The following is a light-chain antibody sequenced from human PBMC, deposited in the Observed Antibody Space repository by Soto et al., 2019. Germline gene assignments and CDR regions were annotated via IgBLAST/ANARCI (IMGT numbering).Light chain of an antibody. CDR2: DVS. J-gene: IGLJ1*01. CDR3: SSFTTSSTLV. CDR1: SSDVGSFDS. Sequence: QSVLTQPASVSGSPGQPITISCTGTSSDVGSFDSVAWYQHNPGKAPKLMIYDVSNRPSGVSSRFSGSKSGNTASLSISGLQTEDEANYCCSSFTTSSTLVFGTGTRSPS. V-gene: IGLV2-14*01.